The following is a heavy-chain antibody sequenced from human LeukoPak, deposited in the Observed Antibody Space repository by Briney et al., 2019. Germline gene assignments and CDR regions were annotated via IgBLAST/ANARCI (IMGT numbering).Heavy chain of an antibody. CDR2: IIPIFGTA. CDR3: AREGYYYDSSGPA. CDR1: GGTFGSYA. J-gene: IGHJ6*02. D-gene: IGHD3-22*01. Sequence: SVKVSCKASGGTFGSYAISWVRQAPGQGLEWMGGIIPIFGTANYAQKFQGRVTITADESTSTAYMELSSLRSEDTAVYYCAREGYYYDSSGPAWGQGTTVTVSS. V-gene: IGHV1-69*13.